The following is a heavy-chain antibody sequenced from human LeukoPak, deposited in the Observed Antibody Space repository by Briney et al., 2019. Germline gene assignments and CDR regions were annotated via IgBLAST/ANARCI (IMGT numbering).Heavy chain of an antibody. CDR3: ARRLTRGIAVAGPHYYFDY. CDR1: GGSFSGYY. Sequence: SEALSLTCAVYGGSFSGYYWSWIRQPPGKGLEWIGETNHSGSTNYNPSLKSRVTISVDTSKNQFSLKLSSVTAADTAVYYCARRLTRGIAVAGPHYYFDYWGQGTLVTVSS. V-gene: IGHV4-34*01. CDR2: TNHSGST. J-gene: IGHJ4*02. D-gene: IGHD6-19*01.